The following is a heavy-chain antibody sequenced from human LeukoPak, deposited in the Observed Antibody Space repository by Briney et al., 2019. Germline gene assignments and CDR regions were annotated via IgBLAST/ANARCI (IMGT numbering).Heavy chain of an antibody. J-gene: IGHJ6*03. D-gene: IGHD3-3*01. CDR3: ARTKWLLHLNYYYYMDV. CDR2: INHSGST. Sequence: SETLSLTCAVYGGSFSGYYWSWIRQPPGKGLEWIGEINHSGSTNYNPSLKSRVTISVDTSKNQFSLKLSSVTAADTAVYYCARTKWLLHLNYYYYMDVWGKGTTVTVSS. V-gene: IGHV4-34*01. CDR1: GGSFSGYY.